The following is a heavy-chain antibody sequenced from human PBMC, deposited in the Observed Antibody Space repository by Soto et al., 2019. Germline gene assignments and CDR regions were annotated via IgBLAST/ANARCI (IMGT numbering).Heavy chain of an antibody. D-gene: IGHD6-19*01. CDR3: ASLQPTLVAVAPEGFDY. CDR2: INHSGST. CDR1: GGSFSGYY. Sequence: SETLSLTCAVYGGSFSGYYWSWIRQPPGKGLEWIGEINHSGSTNYNPSLKSRVTISVDTSKNQFSLKLSSVTAADTAVYYCASLQPTLVAVAPEGFDYWGQGTLVTVSS. V-gene: IGHV4-34*01. J-gene: IGHJ4*02.